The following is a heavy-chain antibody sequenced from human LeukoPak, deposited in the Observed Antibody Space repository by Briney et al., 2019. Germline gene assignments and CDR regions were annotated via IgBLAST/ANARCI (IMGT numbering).Heavy chain of an antibody. V-gene: IGHV3-7*01. J-gene: IGHJ6*03. CDR2: IKQDGSEI. CDR3: ASHPVRGVPGGYYYNYYMDV. CDR1: GFTFSSYW. Sequence: PGGSLRLSCAASGFTFSSYWMSWVRQAPGKGLEWVANIKQDGSEIYYVDSVKGRFTISRDNAKNSLYLQMNSLSAEDTAVYYCASHPVRGVPGGYYYNYYMDVWGKGTTVTISS. D-gene: IGHD3-10*01.